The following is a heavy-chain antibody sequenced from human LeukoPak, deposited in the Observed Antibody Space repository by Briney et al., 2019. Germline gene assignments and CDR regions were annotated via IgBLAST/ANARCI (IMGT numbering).Heavy chain of an antibody. CDR2: IRYDGSNT. V-gene: IGHV3-30*02. J-gene: IGHJ4*02. CDR1: GFTFSSYG. D-gene: IGHD2-15*01. CDR3: AKDDCSGGSCYSSYLDY. Sequence: GGSLRLSCAASGFTFSSYGMHWVRQAPGKGLEWVAFIRYDGSNTYYADSVKGRFTISRDNSKNTLYLQMNSLRAEDTAVYYCAKDDCSGGSCYSSYLDYWGQGTLVTVSS.